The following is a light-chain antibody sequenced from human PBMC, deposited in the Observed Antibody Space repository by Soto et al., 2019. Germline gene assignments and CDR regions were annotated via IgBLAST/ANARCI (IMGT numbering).Light chain of an antibody. CDR3: SSYTSSSTLGLV. CDR2: DVS. Sequence: QSVLTQPASVSGSPGQSITISCTRTSSDVGGYNYVSWYQQHPGKAPKLMIYDVSNRPSGVSDRFSGSKSGNTASLTISVLQAEDEADDYCSSYTSSSTLGLVFGGGTKVTVL. CDR1: SSDVGGYNY. J-gene: IGLJ2*01. V-gene: IGLV2-14*01.